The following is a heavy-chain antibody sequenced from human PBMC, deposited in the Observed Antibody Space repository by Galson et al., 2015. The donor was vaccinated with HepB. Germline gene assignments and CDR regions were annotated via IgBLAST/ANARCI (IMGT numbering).Heavy chain of an antibody. Sequence: SETLSLTCAVYGGSFSGYYWSWIRQPPGKGLEWIGEINHSGSTNYNPSLKSRVTISVDTSKNQFSLKLSSVTAADTAVYYCARGRGYSYGPLRPDYFDYWGQGTLVTVSS. CDR2: INHSGST. CDR1: GGSFSGYY. V-gene: IGHV4-34*01. CDR3: ARGRGYSYGPLRPDYFDY. D-gene: IGHD5-18*01. J-gene: IGHJ4*02.